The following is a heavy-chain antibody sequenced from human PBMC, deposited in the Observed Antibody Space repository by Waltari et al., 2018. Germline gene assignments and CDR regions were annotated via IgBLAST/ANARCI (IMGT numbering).Heavy chain of an antibody. D-gene: IGHD4-4*01. Sequence: QLPLQESGPGLVKPSENLYPTCSGSGTSINSDSDYWGCLRQAPGEGLAWIGTVHFSGTTYYNPSLRSRVTISVDTSKNQFSLELTSVTAADTAVYYCARLDYTALRRGCDPWGQGTLVTVSS. CDR3: ARLDYTALRRGCDP. V-gene: IGHV4-39*01. CDR1: GTSINSDSDY. J-gene: IGHJ5*02. CDR2: VHFSGTT.